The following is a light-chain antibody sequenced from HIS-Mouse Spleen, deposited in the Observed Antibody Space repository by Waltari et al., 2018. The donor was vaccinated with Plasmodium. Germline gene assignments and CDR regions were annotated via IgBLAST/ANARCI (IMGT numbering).Light chain of an antibody. CDR1: ALPKKY. CDR3: YSTDSSGNHRV. Sequence: SYELTQPPSGSVSPGQTARITCSGVALPKKYAYWYQQKPGPAPVLVSYEDSNRPSGMPERFSGSSSGTMATLTISGAQVEDEADYYCYSTDSSGNHRVFGGGTKLTVL. J-gene: IGLJ3*02. CDR2: EDS. V-gene: IGLV3-10*01.